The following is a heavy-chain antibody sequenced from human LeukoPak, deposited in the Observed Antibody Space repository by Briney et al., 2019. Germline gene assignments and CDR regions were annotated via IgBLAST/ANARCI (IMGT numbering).Heavy chain of an antibody. CDR3: TRDLRYYDSSGSLYYFDY. Sequence: GGSLRLSCTASGFTFGDYAMSWVRQAPGKGLEWVGFIRSKAYGGTTEYAASVKGRFTISRDDSKSIAYLQMNSLKTEDTAVYYCTRDLRYYDSSGSLYYFDYWGQGTLVTVSS. CDR2: IRSKAYGGTT. V-gene: IGHV3-49*04. CDR1: GFTFGDYA. J-gene: IGHJ4*02. D-gene: IGHD3-22*01.